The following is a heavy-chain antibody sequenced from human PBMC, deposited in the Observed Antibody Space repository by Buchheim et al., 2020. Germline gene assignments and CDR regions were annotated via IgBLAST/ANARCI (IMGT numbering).Heavy chain of an antibody. CDR2: ISGGSDYI. Sequence: EVQLVESGGGLVKPGGSLRLSCAASGFPFSSYNMNWVRQVPGKGLEWVSSISGGSDYIYHADSVRGRFTISRDNAKDSLYLQMNSLKAEDTAVYFCAREARGDFDFDCWGQGT. CDR1: GFPFSSYN. CDR3: AREARGDFDFDC. J-gene: IGHJ4*02. D-gene: IGHD2-21*02. V-gene: IGHV3-21*02.